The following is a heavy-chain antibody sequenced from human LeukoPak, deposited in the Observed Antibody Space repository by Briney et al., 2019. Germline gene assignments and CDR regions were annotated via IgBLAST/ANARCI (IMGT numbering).Heavy chain of an antibody. CDR3: ATGVVADYYYYYGMDV. CDR1: GYTLTELS. V-gene: IGHV1-24*01. J-gene: IGHJ6*02. Sequence: GASVKVSCKVSGYTLTELSMHWVRQAPGKGLEWMGGFDPEDGETIYAQKFQGRVTMTEDTSTDTAYMELSSLRSEDTAVYYCATGVVADYYYYYGMDVWGQGTTVTVSS. CDR2: FDPEDGET. D-gene: IGHD2-15*01.